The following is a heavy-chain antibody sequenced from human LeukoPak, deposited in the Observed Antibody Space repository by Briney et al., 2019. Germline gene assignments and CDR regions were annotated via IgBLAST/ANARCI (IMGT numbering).Heavy chain of an antibody. CDR1: GGSISSYC. J-gene: IGHJ3*02. V-gene: IGHV4-59*01. CDR3: ARDSGYGDPLGAFDI. D-gene: IGHD4-17*01. Sequence: KPSETLSLTCTVSGGSISSYCWSWIRQPPGKGLEWIGYIFYSGSTNYNPSLKSRVTISVDTSKNQFSLKLSSVTAADTAVYYCARDSGYGDPLGAFDIWGQGTMVTVSS. CDR2: IFYSGST.